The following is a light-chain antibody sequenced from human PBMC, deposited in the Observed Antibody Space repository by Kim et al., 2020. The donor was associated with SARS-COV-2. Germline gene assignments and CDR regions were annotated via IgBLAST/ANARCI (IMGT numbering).Light chain of an antibody. CDR1: QSVSSSY. J-gene: IGKJ4*01. CDR2: GTS. Sequence: PGERATLSCRASQSVSSSYLAWYQQKPGQAPKLLIYGTSTRATGTPDRFSGSGSGTDFTLTIGRLEPEDFAVYYCQQYHNSPPLTFGGGTKVDIK. CDR3: QQYHNSPPLT. V-gene: IGKV3-20*01.